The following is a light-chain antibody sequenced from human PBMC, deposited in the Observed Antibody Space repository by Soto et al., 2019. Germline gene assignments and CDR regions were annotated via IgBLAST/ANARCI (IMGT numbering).Light chain of an antibody. V-gene: IGKV1-39*01. CDR3: QQSYSTPPIT. J-gene: IGKJ3*01. CDR1: QGISSD. Sequence: DIQMAQSPSSLSASVEERVTITCGASQGISSDLNWYQQNTGKDPKLLIYAASSLQSGVPSRFSGSGSGTDFTLTISSLQPEDFATYYCQQSYSTPPITFGPGTKVDIK. CDR2: AAS.